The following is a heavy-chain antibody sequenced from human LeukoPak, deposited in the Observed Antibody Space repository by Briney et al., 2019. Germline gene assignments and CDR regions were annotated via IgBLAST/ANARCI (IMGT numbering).Heavy chain of an antibody. CDR3: ARVYLERLTAGYFDH. CDR1: GFTFGDYA. J-gene: IGHJ4*02. D-gene: IGHD2-8*01. V-gene: IGHV3-23*01. Sequence: GRSLRLSCTASGFTFGDYAMSWVRQAPGKGLEWVSAISGSGGSTYYADSVKGRFTISRDNSKNTLYLQMNSLRDDDSAAYFCARVYLERLTAGYFDHWGQGTQVTVSP. CDR2: ISGSGGST.